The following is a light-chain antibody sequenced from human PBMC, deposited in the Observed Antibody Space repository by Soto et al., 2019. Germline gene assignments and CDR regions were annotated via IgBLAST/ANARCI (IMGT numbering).Light chain of an antibody. CDR1: QTISSW. V-gene: IGKV1-5*01. CDR2: DAS. CDR3: QQYNSYSPT. J-gene: IGKJ2*01. Sequence: DIQMTQSPSTLSASVGDRVTITCRASQTISSWLAWYQQKPREAPKLLIYDASTLESGVPSRFSGSVSGTEFPLTISSLQPDDFATYYCQQYNSYSPTFGQGTKLEIK.